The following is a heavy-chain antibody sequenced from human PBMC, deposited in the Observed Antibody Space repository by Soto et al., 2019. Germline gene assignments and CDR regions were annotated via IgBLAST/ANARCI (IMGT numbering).Heavy chain of an antibody. J-gene: IGHJ3*02. CDR3: ARPGNFRYCSGGSCRDAFDI. CDR1: GDSVSSNSAA. Sequence: SQTLSLTCVISGDSVSSNSAAWNWIRQSPSRGLEWLGRTYYRSRWYNDYAVSVRSRITVNADTSKNQFSLKLSSVTAADTAVYYCARPGNFRYCSGGSCRDAFDIWGQGTMVTVSS. CDR2: TYYRSRWYN. V-gene: IGHV6-1*01. D-gene: IGHD2-15*01.